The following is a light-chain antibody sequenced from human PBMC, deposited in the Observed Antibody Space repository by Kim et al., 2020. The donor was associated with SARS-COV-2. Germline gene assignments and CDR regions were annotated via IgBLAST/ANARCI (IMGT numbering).Light chain of an antibody. Sequence: DIQMTQSPSSVSASVGDRVTIKCRASQGISTWLAWYQQKPGKAPKLLIYGASSLESGVPSRFSGSGSGTDFSLTISSLEPEDFATYHWQPGPQFPLTFGGGTKVDIK. J-gene: IGKJ4*01. CDR1: QGISTW. V-gene: IGKV1-12*01. CDR2: GAS. CDR3: QPGPQFPLT.